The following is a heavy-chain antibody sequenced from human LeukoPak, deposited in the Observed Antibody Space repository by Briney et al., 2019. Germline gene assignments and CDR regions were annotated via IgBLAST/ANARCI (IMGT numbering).Heavy chain of an antibody. CDR1: GFTLRSYA. J-gene: IGHJ4*02. CDR3: AKDFWSGYYPNY. Sequence: GGSLRLSCAASGFTLRSYAMSWVRQAPGKGLEWVSGSGSGGSTYYADSVKGRFTISRDNSKNTLYLQMNSLRAEDTAVYYCAKDFWSGYYPNYWGQGTLVTVSS. D-gene: IGHD3-3*01. CDR2: SGSGGST. V-gene: IGHV3-23*01.